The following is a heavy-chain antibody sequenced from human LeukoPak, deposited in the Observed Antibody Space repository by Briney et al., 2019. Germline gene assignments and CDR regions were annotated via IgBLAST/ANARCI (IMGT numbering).Heavy chain of an antibody. V-gene: IGHV4-30-4*08. Sequence: SETLSLTCTVSGGSICSGDYYWSWIRQPPGKGLEWIGYIYYSGSTYYNPSLKSRVTISVDTSKNQFSLKLSSVTAADTAVYYCARGGGYCSSTSCLPLDYWGQGTLVTVSS. CDR1: GGSICSGDYY. CDR2: IYYSGST. CDR3: ARGGGYCSSTSCLPLDY. J-gene: IGHJ4*02. D-gene: IGHD2-2*01.